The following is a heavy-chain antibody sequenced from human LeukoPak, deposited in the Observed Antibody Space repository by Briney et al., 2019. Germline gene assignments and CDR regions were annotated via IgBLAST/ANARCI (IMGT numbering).Heavy chain of an antibody. CDR1: GGSFSGYY. V-gene: IGHV4-34*01. CDR2: INHSGST. CDR3: ARGRPRGYNWFDP. Sequence: SETLSLTCAVYGGSFSGYYWSWIRQPPGRGLEWIGEINHSGSTNYNPSLKSRVTISVDTSKNQFSLKLSSVTAADTAVYYCARGRPRGYNWFDPWGQGTLVTVSS. J-gene: IGHJ5*02.